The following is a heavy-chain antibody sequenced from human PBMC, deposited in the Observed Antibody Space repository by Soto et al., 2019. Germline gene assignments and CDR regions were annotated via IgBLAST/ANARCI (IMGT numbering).Heavy chain of an antibody. Sequence: EVQLVQSGAEVKKPGESLRISCKGSGYSFTSYWISWVRQMPGKGLEWMGRIDPSDSYTNYSPSFQGHVTISADKSISTAYLQWSSLKASDTAMYYCARHVTTITEHYYYYYGMDVWGQGTTVTVSS. V-gene: IGHV5-10-1*03. CDR2: IDPSDSYT. D-gene: IGHD4-17*01. J-gene: IGHJ6*02. CDR3: ARHVTTITEHYYYYYGMDV. CDR1: GYSFTSYW.